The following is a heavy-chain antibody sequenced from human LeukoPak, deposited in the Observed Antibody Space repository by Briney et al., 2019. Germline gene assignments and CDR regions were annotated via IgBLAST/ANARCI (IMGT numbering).Heavy chain of an antibody. Sequence: SETLSLTCTVFGGSISSYYWSWIRQPPGKGLKWIGYIYYSGSTNYNPSLKSRVTMSVDTSKNQFSLKLSSVTAADTAVYYCATSYDIAVAGYYFDYWGQGTLVTVSS. V-gene: IGHV4-59*12. D-gene: IGHD6-19*01. CDR1: GGSISSYY. CDR3: ATSYDIAVAGYYFDY. CDR2: IYYSGST. J-gene: IGHJ4*02.